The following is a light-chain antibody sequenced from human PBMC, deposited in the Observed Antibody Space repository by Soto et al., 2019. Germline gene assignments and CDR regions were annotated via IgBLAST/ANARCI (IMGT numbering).Light chain of an antibody. Sequence: EIVLTQSPGTLSLSPGERATLSCRASQSVNSRYLAWYQQKSGQAPRLLIYGASSRATGIPDRFSGSGSGTDFTLTITRLEPEDFAVYFCLQYGGLPRTFGQGTEVEIK. CDR1: QSVNSRY. J-gene: IGKJ1*01. CDR3: LQYGGLPRT. V-gene: IGKV3-20*01. CDR2: GAS.